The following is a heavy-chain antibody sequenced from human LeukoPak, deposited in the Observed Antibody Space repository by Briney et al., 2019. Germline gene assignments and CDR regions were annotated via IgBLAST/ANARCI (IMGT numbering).Heavy chain of an antibody. CDR1: GFIFSSYS. CDR3: ARRASVLWFGELLGRANWFDP. CDR2: INHSGST. J-gene: IGHJ5*02. D-gene: IGHD3-10*01. Sequence: PGGSLRLSCAASGFIFSSYSMNWVRQPPGKGLEWIGEINHSGSTNYNPSLKSRVTISVDTSKNQFSLKLSSVTAADTAVYYCARRASVLWFGELLGRANWFDPWGQGTLVTVSS. V-gene: IGHV4-34*01.